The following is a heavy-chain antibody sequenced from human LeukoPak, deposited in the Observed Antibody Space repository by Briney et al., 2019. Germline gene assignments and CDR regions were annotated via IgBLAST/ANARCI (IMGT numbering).Heavy chain of an antibody. V-gene: IGHV3-23*01. J-gene: IGHJ4*02. Sequence: GGPLRLSCAASGFTFSSYEMIWVPQAPGKGVECVSAISGSGGMTYYADSVKGRFTISRDNSKNTLYLQMNSLRAEDTAVYYCAKGQEQWLVLYFDYWGQGTLVTVSS. D-gene: IGHD6-19*01. CDR2: ISGSGGMT. CDR3: AKGQEQWLVLYFDY. CDR1: GFTFSSYE.